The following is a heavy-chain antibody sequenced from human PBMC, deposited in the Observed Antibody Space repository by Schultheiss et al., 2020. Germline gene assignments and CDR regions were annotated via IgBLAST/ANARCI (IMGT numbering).Heavy chain of an antibody. CDR3: AKSGGSREGFDY. V-gene: IGHV3-7*01. J-gene: IGHJ4*02. CDR1: GFTFSSYW. Sequence: GGSLRLSCAASGFTFSSYWMSWVRQAPGKGLEWVANIKQDGSEKYYVDSVKGRFTISRDNSKNTLYLQMNSLRAEDTAVYYCAKSGGSREGFDYWGQGTLVTVSS. D-gene: IGHD3-10*01. CDR2: IKQDGSEK.